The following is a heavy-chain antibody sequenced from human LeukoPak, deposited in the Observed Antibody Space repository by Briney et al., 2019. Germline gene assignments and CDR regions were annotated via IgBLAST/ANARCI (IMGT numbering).Heavy chain of an antibody. CDR2: ISSSSSYI. CDR1: GFTFSSDA. D-gene: IGHD1-26*01. Sequence: GGSLRLSCAASGFTFSSDAMSWVRQAPGKGLEWVSSISSSSSYIYYADSVKGRFTISRDNAKNSLYLQMNSLRAEDTAVYYCARDLVGATGYWGQGTLVTVSS. CDR3: ARDLVGATGY. J-gene: IGHJ4*02. V-gene: IGHV3-21*01.